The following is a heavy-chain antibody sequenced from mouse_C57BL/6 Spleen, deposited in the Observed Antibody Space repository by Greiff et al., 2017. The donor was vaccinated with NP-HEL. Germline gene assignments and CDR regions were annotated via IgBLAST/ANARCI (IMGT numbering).Heavy chain of an antibody. D-gene: IGHD1-1*01. CDR2: IDPETGGT. V-gene: IGHV1-15*01. J-gene: IGHJ3*01. CDR1: GYTFTDYE. CDR3: TRSGPTVVAKDWFAY. Sequence: QVQLQQSGAELVRPGASVTLSCKASGYTFTDYELHWVKQTPVHGLEWIGAIDPETGGTAYNQKFTGTAILTADKSSSTAYMELRSLTSEDSAVYYCTRSGPTVVAKDWFAYWGQGTLVTVSA.